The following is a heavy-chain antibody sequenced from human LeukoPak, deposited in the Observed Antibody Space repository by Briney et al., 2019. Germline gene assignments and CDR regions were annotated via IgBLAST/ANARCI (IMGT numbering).Heavy chain of an antibody. D-gene: IGHD6-13*01. J-gene: IGHJ4*02. Sequence: GASLEICYKAAGSCFSSYWIGGVRAMRGKGLEWMGIIYPGDSDTRYSPSYQGQVTISADKSISTAYPQWSSLKASDTAMYYSARQSSSWYPWDYWGQGTLVTVSS. CDR2: IYPGDSDT. CDR3: ARQSSSWYPWDY. CDR1: GSCFSSYW. V-gene: IGHV5-51*01.